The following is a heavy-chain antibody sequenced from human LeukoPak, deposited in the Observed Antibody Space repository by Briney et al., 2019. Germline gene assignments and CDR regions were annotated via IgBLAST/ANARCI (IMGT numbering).Heavy chain of an antibody. V-gene: IGHV3-7*03. CDR2: INQDGSEK. Sequence: PGGSLRLSCAASGFTFNSYWMSWVRQAPGKGLEWVANINQDGSEKYYVDSVKGRFTISRDNAKNSLYLQMNSLRAEDTAVYYCARDLGWGRVAAARWFYFDYWGQGTLVTVSS. CDR3: ARDLGWGRVAAARWFYFDY. CDR1: GFTFNSYW. J-gene: IGHJ4*02. D-gene: IGHD2-2*01.